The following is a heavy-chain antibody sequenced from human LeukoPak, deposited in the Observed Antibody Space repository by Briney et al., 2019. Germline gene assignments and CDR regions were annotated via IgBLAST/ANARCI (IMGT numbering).Heavy chain of an antibody. D-gene: IGHD6-19*01. V-gene: IGHV4-34*01. J-gene: IGHJ6*02. CDR1: GGSSSGYY. Sequence: SETLSLTCAVYGGSSSGYYWSWIRQPPGKGLEWIGEINHSGSTNYNPSLKSRVTISVDTSKNQFSLKLSSVTAADTAVYYCARWLVLYYYYYGMDVWGQGTTVTVSS. CDR2: INHSGST. CDR3: ARWLVLYYYYYGMDV.